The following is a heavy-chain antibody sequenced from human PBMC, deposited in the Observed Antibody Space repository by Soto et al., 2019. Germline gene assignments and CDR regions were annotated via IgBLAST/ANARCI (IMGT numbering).Heavy chain of an antibody. CDR3: AKDGLVRRPYYFDY. CDR2: ISGSGGST. V-gene: IGHV3-23*01. CDR1: GFTFSSYA. D-gene: IGHD3-10*01. J-gene: IGHJ4*02. Sequence: EVQLLESVGCLVQPGGSLRLSCAASGFTFSSYAMSWVRQAPGKGLEWVSAISGSGGSTYYADSVKGRFTISRDNSKNSLYLQMNSLRAEDTAVYYCAKDGLVRRPYYFDYWGQGTLVTVSS.